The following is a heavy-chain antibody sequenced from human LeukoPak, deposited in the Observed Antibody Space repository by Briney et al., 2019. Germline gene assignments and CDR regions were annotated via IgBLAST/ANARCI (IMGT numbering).Heavy chain of an antibody. J-gene: IGHJ4*02. D-gene: IGHD3-16*02. V-gene: IGHV4-61*02. Sequence: SETLSLTCTVSGGSITFGSYYWTWIRQPAGNGLEWIGRIYTSGRTFYNPSLKSRVTISMDTSMNQFPLRLNSVTAADTAVYYCARARVIPASFDDWGQGTLVTVSS. CDR2: IYTSGRT. CDR1: GGSITFGSYY. CDR3: ARARVIPASFDD.